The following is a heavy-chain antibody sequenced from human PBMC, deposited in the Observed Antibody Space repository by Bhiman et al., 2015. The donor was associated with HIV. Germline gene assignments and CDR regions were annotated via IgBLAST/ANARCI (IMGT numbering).Heavy chain of an antibody. CDR3: ARKYHPFEARPRPYDAFDI. V-gene: IGHV3-21*03. CDR1: GFTFSHYS. J-gene: IGHJ3*02. CDR2: ISISSIYT. Sequence: EVQLVESGGGLVKPGGSLRLSCAASGFTFSHYSMNWVRQAPGKGLEWLSSISISSIYTFYADSVKGRFTISRDSTKNSLYLQMNSLRAEDTAVYYCARKYHPFEARPRPYDAFDIWGQGTMVTVSS. D-gene: IGHD6-6*01.